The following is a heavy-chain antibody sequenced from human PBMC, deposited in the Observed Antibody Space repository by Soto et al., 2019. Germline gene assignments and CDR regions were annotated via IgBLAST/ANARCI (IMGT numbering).Heavy chain of an antibody. Sequence: GGSLRLSCAASGFTFSSHGMHWVRQAPGKGLEWVAVISYDGSNKYYADSVKGRFTISRDNSKNTLYLQMNSLRAEDTAVYYCAKDGQGLGATTSSLAFDIWGQGTMVTVSS. CDR3: AKDGQGLGATTSSLAFDI. CDR2: ISYDGSNK. V-gene: IGHV3-30*18. D-gene: IGHD1-26*01. CDR1: GFTFSSHG. J-gene: IGHJ3*02.